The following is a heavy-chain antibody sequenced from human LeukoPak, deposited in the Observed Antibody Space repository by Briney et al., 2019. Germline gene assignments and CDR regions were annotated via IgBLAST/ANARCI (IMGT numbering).Heavy chain of an antibody. CDR2: IYYSGST. Sequence: SETLSLTCTVSGGSISSSSYYWGWIRQPPGKGLEWIGSIYYSGSTYYNPSLKSRVTISVDTSKNQFSLKLSSVTAADTAVYYCARRPSIVVVPAAGAWFDPWGQGALVTVSS. J-gene: IGHJ5*02. CDR1: GGSISSSSYY. D-gene: IGHD2-2*01. CDR3: ARRPSIVVVPAAGAWFDP. V-gene: IGHV4-39*01.